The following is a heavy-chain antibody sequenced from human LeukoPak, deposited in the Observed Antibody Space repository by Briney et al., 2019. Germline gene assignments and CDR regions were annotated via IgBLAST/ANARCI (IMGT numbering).Heavy chain of an antibody. CDR1: GGSISSSSYY. D-gene: IGHD3-22*01. Sequence: SETLSLTCTVSGGSISSSSYYWGRIRQPPGKGLEWIGSIYYSGSTYYNPSLKSRVTISVDTSKNQFSLKLSSVTAADTAVYYCARDAHYDSSGYRTYYFDYWGQGTLVTVSS. CDR2: IYYSGST. J-gene: IGHJ4*02. CDR3: ARDAHYDSSGYRTYYFDY. V-gene: IGHV4-39*07.